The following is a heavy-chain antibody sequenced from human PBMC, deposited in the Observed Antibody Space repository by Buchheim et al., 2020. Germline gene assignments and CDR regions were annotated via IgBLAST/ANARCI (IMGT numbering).Heavy chain of an antibody. CDR2: IHGGGAT. J-gene: IGHJ4*02. Sequence: EVHLVESGGDLVQPGESLRLSCAASGFTVNNKYMTWVRQAPGKGLECVSIIHGGGATYYAESVKGRFTISRDNSRNILYHHMNSLRVEDTAVYYCASRPDGDYPSFDFWGLGTL. CDR3: ASRPDGDYPSFDF. D-gene: IGHD4-17*01. CDR1: GFTVNNKY. V-gene: IGHV3-66*01.